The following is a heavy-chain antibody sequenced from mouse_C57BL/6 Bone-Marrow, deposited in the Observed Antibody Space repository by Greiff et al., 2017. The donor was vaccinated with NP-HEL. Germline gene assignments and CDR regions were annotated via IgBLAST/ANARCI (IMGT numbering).Heavy chain of an antibody. CDR3: AGNYYGSYYYAMDY. V-gene: IGHV5-9*01. J-gene: IGHJ4*01. D-gene: IGHD1-1*01. CDR1: GFTFSSYT. Sequence: EVQLVESGGGLVKPGGSLKLSCAASGFTFSSYTMSWVRQTPEKRLEWVATISGGGGNTYYPDSVKGRFTISRDNAKNTLYLQMSSLRSEDTALYYCAGNYYGSYYYAMDYWGQGTSVTVSS. CDR2: ISGGGGNT.